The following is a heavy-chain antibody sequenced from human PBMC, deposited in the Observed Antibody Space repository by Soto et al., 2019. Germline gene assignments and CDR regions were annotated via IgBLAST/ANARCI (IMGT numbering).Heavy chain of an antibody. CDR1: GFTFSSYW. V-gene: IGHV3-74*01. D-gene: IGHD1-20*01. J-gene: IGHJ4*02. CDR2: INTDESST. Sequence: EVQLVESGGGLVQPGGSLRLSCAASGFTFSSYWMHWVRQAPGKGLVWVSRINTDESSTTYADSVKGRFTISRDNAKNTLYLQMNSLRAEGTAVYYCARRGPVTGLAYWGQGTLVTVSS. CDR3: ARRGPVTGLAY.